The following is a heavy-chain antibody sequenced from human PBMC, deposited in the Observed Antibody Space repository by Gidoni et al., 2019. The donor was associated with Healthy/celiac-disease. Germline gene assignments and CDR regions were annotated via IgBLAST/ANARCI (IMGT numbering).Heavy chain of an antibody. J-gene: IGHJ6*03. CDR3: ARDPHAGYMDV. CDR1: GFTVSSNY. CDR2: IYSGGST. Sequence: EVQLVESGGGLVQPGGSLRLSCAASGFTVSSNYMSWVRQAPGKGLEWVSVIYSGGSTYYADSVKGRFTISRDNSKNTLYLQMNNLRAEDTAVYYCARDPHAGYMDVWGKGTTVTVSS. V-gene: IGHV3-66*01. D-gene: IGHD6-13*01.